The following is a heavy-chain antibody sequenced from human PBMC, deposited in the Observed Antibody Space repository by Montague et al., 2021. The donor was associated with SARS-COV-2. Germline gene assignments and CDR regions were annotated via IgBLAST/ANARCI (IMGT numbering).Heavy chain of an antibody. V-gene: IGHV4-39*07. CDR1: GDSISSSRYF. CDR2: ISFSGST. Sequence: SETLSLTCTVSGDSISSSRYFWGWLRQPPGKGLDWIGSISFSGSTYYNPSLRSRVTISVDTSKNQISLKLSSVTAADTAVYYCARGSGWMGNAFDIWGQGTMVTVSS. CDR3: ARGSGWMGNAFDI. J-gene: IGHJ3*02. D-gene: IGHD6-19*01.